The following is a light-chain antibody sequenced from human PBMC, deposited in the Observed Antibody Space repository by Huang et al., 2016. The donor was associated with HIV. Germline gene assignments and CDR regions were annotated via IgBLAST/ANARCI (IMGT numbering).Light chain of an antibody. J-gene: IGKJ5*01. CDR2: DPS. CDR1: QSVSNY. V-gene: IGKV3-11*01. CDR3: HQRSSWPPVT. Sequence: EIVLTQSPATLSLSPGERATLSCRSSQSVSNYLAWFQQKPGQAPRLLIYDPSNRAPGTPARFSGSGSGTDFSLTISSLEPEDFAVYYCHQRSSWPPVTFGQGTRLDIK.